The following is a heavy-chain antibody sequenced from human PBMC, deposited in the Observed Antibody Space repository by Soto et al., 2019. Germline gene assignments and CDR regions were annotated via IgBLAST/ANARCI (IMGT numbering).Heavy chain of an antibody. CDR2: ITGNGNII. CDR3: ARGFCSGTNCYIYYFYSLDI. Sequence: AGGSLRLSCVASGFTFSSYTMNWVRQAPGRWLEWISSITGNGNIIYYADSLRGRLTISRDNAQNSLYLQLNSLRAEDTAVYYCARGFCSGTNCYIYYFYSLDIWGHGXTVTVSS. D-gene: IGHD2-2*02. CDR1: GFTFSSYT. J-gene: IGHJ6*02. V-gene: IGHV3-21*01.